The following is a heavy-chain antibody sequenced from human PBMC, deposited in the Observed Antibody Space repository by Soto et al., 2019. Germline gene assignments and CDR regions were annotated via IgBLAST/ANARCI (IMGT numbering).Heavy chain of an antibody. Sequence: SETLTLTCTVPGGSITTYYWSWIRQPPGKGLEWIGNIYHTGIPNYNPSLRSRVTISVDTSNNQFSLKLSSVTAADTAVFYCAGLMKRLDKNIDFWGQRKLVTVSS. V-gene: IGHV4-59*08. D-gene: IGHD6-25*01. J-gene: IGHJ4*02. CDR1: GGSITTYY. CDR3: AGLMKRLDKNIDF. CDR2: IYHTGIP.